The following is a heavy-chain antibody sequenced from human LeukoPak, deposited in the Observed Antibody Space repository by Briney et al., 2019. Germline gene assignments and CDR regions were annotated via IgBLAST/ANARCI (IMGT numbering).Heavy chain of an antibody. J-gene: IGHJ4*02. V-gene: IGHV3-74*01. D-gene: IGHD4-17*01. Sequence: PGGSLRLSCAASGFTFSSYWMHWVRQAPGKGLVWVSRINSDGSSTSYADSVKGRFTISRDNAKNTLYLQMNSLRAEDAAVYYRARISHDYELDYWGQGTLVTVSS. CDR1: GFTFSSYW. CDR2: INSDGSST. CDR3: ARISHDYELDY.